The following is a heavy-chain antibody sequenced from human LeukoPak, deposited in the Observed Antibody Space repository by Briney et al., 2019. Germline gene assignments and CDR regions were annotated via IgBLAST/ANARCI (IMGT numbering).Heavy chain of an antibody. J-gene: IGHJ4*02. CDR1: GFTFRGVW. CDR2: IQTITDGGTT. V-gene: IGHV3-15*01. D-gene: IGHD3-16*01. CDR3: TSTLGY. Sequence: GGSLRLSCTASGFTFRGVWMTWVRQAPGKGLEWVGRIQTITDGGTTDYAAFVRGRFTISRDDSKNTLYLQMNSLKTEDTAVYYCTSTLGYWGQGTLVTVSS.